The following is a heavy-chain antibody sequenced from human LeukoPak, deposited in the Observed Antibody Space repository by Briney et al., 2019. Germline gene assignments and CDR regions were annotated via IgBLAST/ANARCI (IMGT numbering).Heavy chain of an antibody. V-gene: IGHV4-59*08. CDR2: IYESGHT. CDR1: GGSISTYY. Sequence: SETLSLTCSVSGGSISTYYWSWIRQPPGKGLEWIGYIYESGHTSYNPSLKNRVTMSIDTFKNQFSLKLSSVTAADTAVYYCARHELYDSSGTPFDYWGQGTLVTVSS. J-gene: IGHJ4*02. D-gene: IGHD3-22*01. CDR3: ARHELYDSSGTPFDY.